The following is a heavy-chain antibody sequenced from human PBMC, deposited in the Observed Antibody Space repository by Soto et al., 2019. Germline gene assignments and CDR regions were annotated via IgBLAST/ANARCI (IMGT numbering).Heavy chain of an antibody. CDR2: ISSSGNTI. CDR1: GFTFSDYY. CDR3: TRARSSSSWTSFDF. D-gene: IGHD6-13*01. Sequence: LRLSCAASGFTFSDYYMSWIRQAPGKGLEWVSYISSSGNTIIYADSVKGRFTISRDNAKNSLYLQVSSLRAEDTAVYYCTRARSSSSWTSFDFWGQGSLVTVSS. V-gene: IGHV3-11*01. J-gene: IGHJ4*02.